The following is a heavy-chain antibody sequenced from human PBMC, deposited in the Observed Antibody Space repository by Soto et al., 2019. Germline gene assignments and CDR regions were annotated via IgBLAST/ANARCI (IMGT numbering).Heavy chain of an antibody. CDR3: TTDILWFGGDF. V-gene: IGHV4-39*03. J-gene: IGHJ4*02. D-gene: IGHD3-10*01. CDR2: IYYGGNT. CDR1: GGSINSNYF. Sequence: SETLSLTCVVSGGSINSNYFWGWIRQPPGRGLEWIGSIYYGGNTYYNPSLKSRVTISADSSKNQFSLNLNSVTAADTAVYYCTTDILWFGGDFWGQGTLVTVSS.